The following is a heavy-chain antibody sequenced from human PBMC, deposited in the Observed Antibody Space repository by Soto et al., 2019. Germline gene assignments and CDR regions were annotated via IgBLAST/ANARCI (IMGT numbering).Heavy chain of an antibody. CDR2: IYYSGST. D-gene: IGHD6-19*01. CDR1: GGSISSYY. CDR3: ARVAWQWLNIGWFDP. J-gene: IGHJ5*02. V-gene: IGHV4-59*01. Sequence: SETLSLTCTVSGGSISSYYWSWIRQPPGKGLEWIGYIYYSGSTNYNPSLKSRVTISVDTSKNQFSLKLSSVTAADTAVYYCARVAWQWLNIGWFDPWGQGTLVTVSS.